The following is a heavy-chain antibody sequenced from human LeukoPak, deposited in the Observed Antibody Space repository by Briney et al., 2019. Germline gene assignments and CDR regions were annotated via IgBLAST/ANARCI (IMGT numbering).Heavy chain of an antibody. J-gene: IGHJ4*02. V-gene: IGHV3-23*01. CDR3: AKALGSIDPFDY. Sequence: PGGSLRLSCAPPGSGFTFSSYAMSWVRQAPGKGLEWVSTIRRSSTATHYADSVEGRFTISRDDSKSTLYLQMNSLRAEDTAVYYCAKALGSIDPFDYWGQGTLVTVSS. CDR1: GSGFTFSSYA. CDR2: IRRSSTAT. D-gene: IGHD2-2*01.